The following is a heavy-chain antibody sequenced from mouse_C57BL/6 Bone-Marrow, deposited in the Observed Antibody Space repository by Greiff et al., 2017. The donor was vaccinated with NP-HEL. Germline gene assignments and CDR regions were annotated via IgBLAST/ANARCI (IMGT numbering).Heavy chain of an antibody. CDR1: GYTFTSYT. Sequence: QVQLKQSGAELARPGASVKMSCKASGYTFTSYTMHWVKQRPGQGLEWIGYINPSSGYTKYNQKFKDKATLTADKSSSTAYMQLSSLTSEDSAVYYCARRRLLRNYAMDYWGQGTSVTVSS. D-gene: IGHD1-1*01. CDR2: INPSSGYT. J-gene: IGHJ4*01. CDR3: ARRRLLRNYAMDY. V-gene: IGHV1-4*01.